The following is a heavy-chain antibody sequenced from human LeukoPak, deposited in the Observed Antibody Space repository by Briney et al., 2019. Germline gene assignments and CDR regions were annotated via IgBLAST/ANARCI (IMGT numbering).Heavy chain of an antibody. CDR1: GGTFSSYA. CDR3: ARALLVLRYFDWLPDV. D-gene: IGHD3-9*01. Sequence: SVKVSCKASGGTFSSYAISWVRQTPGQGLEGMGGNIPIFGTANYAQKFQGRVTITADKSTSTAYMELSSLRSDDTAVYYCARALLVLRYFDWLPDVWGKGTTVTVSS. J-gene: IGHJ6*04. CDR2: NIPIFGTA. V-gene: IGHV1-69*06.